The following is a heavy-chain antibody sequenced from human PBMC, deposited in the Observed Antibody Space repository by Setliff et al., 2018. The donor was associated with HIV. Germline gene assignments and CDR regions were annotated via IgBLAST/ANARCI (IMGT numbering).Heavy chain of an antibody. CDR1: GASISSGGYY. CDR3: ARISDLGMTLNQPYLDN. Sequence: SETLSLTCTVSGASISSGGYYWSWIRQVPGKGLESIGYISKSGTTYYSSSLKSRAIISRDTSKNQFSLQLTSVTATDTALYYCARISDLGMTLNQPYLDNWGQGTLVTVS. D-gene: IGHD1-20*01. V-gene: IGHV4-31*03. CDR2: ISKSGTT. J-gene: IGHJ4*02.